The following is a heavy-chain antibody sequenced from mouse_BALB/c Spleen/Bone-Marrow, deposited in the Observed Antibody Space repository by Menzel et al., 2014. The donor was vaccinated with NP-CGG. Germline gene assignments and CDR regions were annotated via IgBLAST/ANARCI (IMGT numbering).Heavy chain of an antibody. CDR3: ASPIYYGNYEGFAY. J-gene: IGHJ3*01. V-gene: IGHV1-67*01. CDR1: GYTFTDYA. Sequence: QVQLKQSGPELVRPGVSVKISCKGSGYTFTDYAMHWVKQSHAKSLEWIGVISTYSGNTNYNQKFKGKATMTVGKSSSTAYMELARLTSEDSAIYYCASPIYYGNYEGFAYWGQGTLVTVSA. CDR2: ISTYSGNT. D-gene: IGHD2-1*01.